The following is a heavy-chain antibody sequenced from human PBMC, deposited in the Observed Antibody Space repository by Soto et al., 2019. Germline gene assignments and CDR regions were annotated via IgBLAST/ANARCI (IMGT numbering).Heavy chain of an antibody. Sequence: PSETLSLTCAVYGGSFSGYYWNWIRQPPGKGLEWIGEINHSGSTNYNPSLKSRVTISVDTSKNQFSLQLSSVTAADTAVYYCTGLYAAYVSSWGQGTLVTVSS. CDR3: TGLYAAYVSS. V-gene: IGHV4-34*01. CDR2: INHSGST. J-gene: IGHJ5*02. CDR1: GGSFSGYY. D-gene: IGHD2-8*01.